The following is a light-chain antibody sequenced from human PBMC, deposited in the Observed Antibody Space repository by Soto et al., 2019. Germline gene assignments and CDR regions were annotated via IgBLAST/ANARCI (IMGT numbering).Light chain of an antibody. V-gene: IGKV4-1*01. CDR3: LQYYSPPLT. CDR2: WAS. Sequence: DIVMTQSPDSLAVSLGERVTINCKSSQSILYRSKNKNYLAWYQQKPGQPPKLLIFWASTRESGVPDRFSGSESGTDFTLTISSLQAEDVAVYYCLQYYSPPLTFGGGTKVEIK. CDR1: QSILYRSKNKNY. J-gene: IGKJ4*01.